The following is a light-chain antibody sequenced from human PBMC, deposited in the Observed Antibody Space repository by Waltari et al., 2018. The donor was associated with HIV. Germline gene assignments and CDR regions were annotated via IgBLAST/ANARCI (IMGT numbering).Light chain of an antibody. V-gene: IGLV1-44*01. Sequence: QSVLTQPPSASGTPGQTVIISCSRNSSNIGNNDVNWYQHFPGVAPRLLVYMNNYRPSGVPDRFSGSRSGTSASLIIAGLQSEDEANYYCATWGDSLNGVFGGGTKLTVL. J-gene: IGLJ3*02. CDR3: ATWGDSLNGV. CDR1: SSNIGNND. CDR2: MNN.